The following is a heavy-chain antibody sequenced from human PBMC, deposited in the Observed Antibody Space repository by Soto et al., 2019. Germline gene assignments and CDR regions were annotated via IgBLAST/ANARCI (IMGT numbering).Heavy chain of an antibody. J-gene: IGHJ5*02. CDR1: GASISTGGYS. V-gene: IGHV4-30-2*01. D-gene: IGHD1-26*01. CDR3: ARGDRYSGSFSDYFDP. Sequence: SETLSLTCIVSGASISTGGYSWSWIRQPPGKGPEWIGYIYESGRTYYKPSLKSRASISMDKSRNQFSVRLTSVTAVDTAVYFCARGDRYSGSFSDYFDPWGQGTLVTVSS. CDR2: IYESGRT.